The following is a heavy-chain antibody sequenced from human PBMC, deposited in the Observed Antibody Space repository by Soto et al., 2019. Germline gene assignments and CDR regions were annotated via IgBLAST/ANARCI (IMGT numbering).Heavy chain of an antibody. CDR3: ARDNYYDSSGYFDY. J-gene: IGHJ4*02. CDR2: IWYDGSNK. V-gene: IGHV3-33*08. Sequence: QVQLVESGGGVVQPGRSLRLSCAASGFTFSSYAMHWVRQAPGKGLEWVAVIWYDGSNKYYADSVKGRFTISRDNSENTLYLQMNSLRAEDTAVYYCARDNYYDSSGYFDYWGQGTLVTVSS. D-gene: IGHD3-22*01. CDR1: GFTFSSYA.